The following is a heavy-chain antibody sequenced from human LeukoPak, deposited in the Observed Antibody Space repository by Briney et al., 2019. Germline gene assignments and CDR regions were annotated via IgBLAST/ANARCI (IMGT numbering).Heavy chain of an antibody. CDR2: IYHSGST. D-gene: IGHD3-10*01. CDR1: GGSISSGGYS. J-gene: IGHJ5*02. Sequence: SQTLSLTCPVSGGSISSGGYSWSWIRQPPGKGLEWIGYIYHSGSTYYNPSLKGRVTISVDRSKNQFSLKLSSVTAADTAVYYCARGGSYFPNWFDPWGQGTLVTVSS. V-gene: IGHV4-30-2*01. CDR3: ARGGSYFPNWFDP.